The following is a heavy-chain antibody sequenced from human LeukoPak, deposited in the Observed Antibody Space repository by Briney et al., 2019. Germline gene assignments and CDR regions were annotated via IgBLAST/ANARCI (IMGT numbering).Heavy chain of an antibody. J-gene: IGHJ4*02. Sequence: ASVKVSCKASGGTFSIYAISWVRQAPGQGLEWMGGIIPIFGTANYAQKFQGRVTITADESTSTAYMELSSLRSEDTAVYYCARGGGGYYGNIDYWGQGTLVTVSS. CDR3: ARGGGGYYGNIDY. CDR1: GGTFSIYA. D-gene: IGHD3-22*01. CDR2: IIPIFGTA. V-gene: IGHV1-69*13.